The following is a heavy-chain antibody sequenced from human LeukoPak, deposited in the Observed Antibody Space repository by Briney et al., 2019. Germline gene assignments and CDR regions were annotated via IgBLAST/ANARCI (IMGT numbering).Heavy chain of an antibody. CDR2: VKLNIDGATT. CDR3: ATGLRNGFEI. D-gene: IGHD2-8*01. Sequence: GGSLRLSCAASGFTFSSVWMTWVRQPPGKGLEWVGRVKLNIDGATTNYSAPVEGRFTISRDDSKDTLYLQMNSLKTEDTALYYCATGLRNGFEIWGQGTMVTVSS. CDR1: GFTFSSVW. V-gene: IGHV3-15*06. J-gene: IGHJ3*02.